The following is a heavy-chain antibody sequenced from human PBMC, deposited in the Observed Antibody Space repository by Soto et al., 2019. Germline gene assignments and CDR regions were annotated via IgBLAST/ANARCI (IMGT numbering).Heavy chain of an antibody. CDR2: IKQDGSDT. D-gene: IGHD5-18*01. V-gene: IGHV3-7*03. Sequence: GGSLRLSCAASGFTFSDYWMTWVRQAPGKGLEWVADIKQDGSDTYYAGSVKGRFTVSRDSVKNSLFLQMNSLRAEDTAVYYCARGTRYSFGSFDFWGQGTLVTVSS. CDR1: GFTFSDYW. J-gene: IGHJ4*02. CDR3: ARGTRYSFGSFDF.